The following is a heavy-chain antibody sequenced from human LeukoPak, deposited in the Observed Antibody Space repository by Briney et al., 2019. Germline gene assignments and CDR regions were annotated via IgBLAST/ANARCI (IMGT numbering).Heavy chain of an antibody. D-gene: IGHD2-15*01. CDR3: ARERGGGRSDWFDP. CDR2: IKQDGSEK. CDR1: GFTFSSYW. Sequence: GGSLRLSCAASGFTFSSYWMSWVRQAPGKGLEWVANIKQDGSEKYYVDSVKGRFTISRDNAKNSLYLQMNSLRAEDTAVYYCARERGGGRSDWFDPWGQGTLVTVSS. V-gene: IGHV3-7*01. J-gene: IGHJ5*02.